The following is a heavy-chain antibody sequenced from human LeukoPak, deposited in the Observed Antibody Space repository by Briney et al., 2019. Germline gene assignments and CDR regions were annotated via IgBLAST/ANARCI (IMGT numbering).Heavy chain of an antibody. D-gene: IGHD3-10*01. CDR2: ISAYNGNT. J-gene: IGHJ6*02. CDR1: GYTFTSYG. V-gene: IGHV1-18*04. CDR3: ARDQGVWFGESYGMDV. Sequence: GASVKVSCKASGYTFTSYGISWVRQAPGQGLEWMGWISAYNGNTNYAQKLQGRVTMTTDTSTSTAYMELRSLRSDDTAVYYCARDQGVWFGESYGMDVWGQGTTVTVSS.